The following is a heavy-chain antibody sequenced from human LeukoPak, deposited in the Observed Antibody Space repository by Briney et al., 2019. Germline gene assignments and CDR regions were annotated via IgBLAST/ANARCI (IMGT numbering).Heavy chain of an antibody. J-gene: IGHJ4*02. V-gene: IGHV1-2*04. CDR2: INPNSGGT. CDR1: GYTFTGYY. CDR3: ARGPDIVVVPAATRRTYYFDY. Sequence: ASVKVSSKASGYTFTGYYMHWVRQAPGQGLEWMGWINPNSGGTNYAQKFQGWVTMTRDTSISTAYMELSRLRSDDTAVYYCARGPDIVVVPAATRRTYYFDYWGQGTLVTVSS. D-gene: IGHD2-2*01.